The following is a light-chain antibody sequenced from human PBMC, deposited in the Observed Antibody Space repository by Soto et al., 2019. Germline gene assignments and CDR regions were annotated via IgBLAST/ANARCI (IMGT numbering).Light chain of an antibody. Sequence: QSVLTQATSASGTPGQRITISCSGATSNIGTNPVGWFQQLPGTAPKLLIYSDDQRPSGVPDRISGSKSGTSASLAISGLQSEDEADYYCAAWDNSLSGWAFGGGTKVTVL. CDR2: SDD. CDR3: AAWDNSLSGWA. J-gene: IGLJ3*02. CDR1: TSNIGTNP. V-gene: IGLV1-44*01.